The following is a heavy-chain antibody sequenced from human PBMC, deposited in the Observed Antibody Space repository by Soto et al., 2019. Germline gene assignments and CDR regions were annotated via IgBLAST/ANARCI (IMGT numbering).Heavy chain of an antibody. V-gene: IGHV3-48*02. CDR2: ISSSSSTI. CDR1: GFTFSSYS. Sequence: WGSLRLSCAASGFTFSSYSMNWVRQAPGKGLEWVSYISSSSSTIYYADSVKGRFTISRDNAKNSLYLQMNSLRDEDTAVYYCARGGSSSSGDYSYYGMDVWGQGTTVTVSS. CDR3: ARGGSSSSGDYSYYGMDV. J-gene: IGHJ6*02. D-gene: IGHD6-6*01.